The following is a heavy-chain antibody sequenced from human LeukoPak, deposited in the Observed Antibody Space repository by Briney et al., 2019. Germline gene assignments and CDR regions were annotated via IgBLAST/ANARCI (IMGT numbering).Heavy chain of an antibody. CDR1: GFNFFTYG. J-gene: IGHJ4*02. Sequence: QPGRSLRLSWAAAGFNFFTYGMYCVRQAPGKGLEWVAVIWYDGSNKYYADSVKGRFTISRDNSKSTLSLQMNSLRAEDTAVYYCARGIRGLGALDYWGQGTLVTVSS. CDR2: IWYDGSNK. D-gene: IGHD3-16*01. V-gene: IGHV3-33*07. CDR3: ARGIRGLGALDY.